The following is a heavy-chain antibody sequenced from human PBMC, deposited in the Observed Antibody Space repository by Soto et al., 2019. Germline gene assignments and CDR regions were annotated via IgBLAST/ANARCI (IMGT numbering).Heavy chain of an antibody. Sequence: QVQLVQSGAEVKKPGSSVKVSCKASGGTFSSYAISWVRQAPGQGREWMGGIIPIFGTANYAQKFQGRVTITADESTSTAYMELSSLRSEDTAVYYCARGYDTRLLYDYGMDVWGQGTTVTVSS. D-gene: IGHD3-9*01. V-gene: IGHV1-69*01. CDR2: IIPIFGTA. CDR1: GGTFSSYA. CDR3: ARGYDTRLLYDYGMDV. J-gene: IGHJ6*02.